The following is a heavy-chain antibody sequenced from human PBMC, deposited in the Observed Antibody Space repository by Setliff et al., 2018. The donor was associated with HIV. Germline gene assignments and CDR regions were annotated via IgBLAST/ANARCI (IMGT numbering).Heavy chain of an antibody. CDR1: GESFSAYY. Sequence: PSETLSLTCAVYGESFSAYYWSWIRQPPGKGLEWIGQINHSGSTNYNPPLKTRVSISIDTSKNQFSLKLTSVTAADSAVYYCARLRRSSGWSFDYWAQGTLVTVSS. CDR2: INHSGST. D-gene: IGHD6-19*01. J-gene: IGHJ4*02. V-gene: IGHV4-34*01. CDR3: ARLRRSSGWSFDY.